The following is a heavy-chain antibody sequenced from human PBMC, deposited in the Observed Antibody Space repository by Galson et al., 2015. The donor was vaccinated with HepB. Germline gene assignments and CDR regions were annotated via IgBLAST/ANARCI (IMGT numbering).Heavy chain of an antibody. Sequence: QSGAEVKKPGESLKISCKGSGYSFTSYWIGWVRQMPGKGLEWMGIIYPGDSDTRYSPSFQGQVTISADKSISTAYLQWSSLKASDTAMYYCARHGQDLHTAMVTYYWGQGTLVTVSS. CDR1: GYSFTSYW. CDR3: ARHGQDLHTAMVTYY. J-gene: IGHJ4*02. V-gene: IGHV5-51*01. D-gene: IGHD5-18*01. CDR2: IYPGDSDT.